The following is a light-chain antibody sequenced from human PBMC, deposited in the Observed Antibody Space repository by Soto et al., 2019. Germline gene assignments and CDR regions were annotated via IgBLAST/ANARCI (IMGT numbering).Light chain of an antibody. CDR3: YQRQSWPRT. CDR1: QYINTR. V-gene: IGKV3-11*01. Sequence: IVLTQSSATLSSFPGDRVTLSCRASQYINTRLAWYQHRPGQAPRLLIYQTSIRAVGIPARFSASGTGTDFNLTISDVQTEDFAVYYCYQRQSWPRTFGQGTKVDIK. CDR2: QTS. J-gene: IGKJ1*01.